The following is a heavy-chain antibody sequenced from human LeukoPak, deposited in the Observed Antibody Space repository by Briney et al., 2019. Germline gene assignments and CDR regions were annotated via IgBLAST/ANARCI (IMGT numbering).Heavy chain of an antibody. CDR3: AREDYDFWSGYRIKSLAY. V-gene: IGHV3-21*01. D-gene: IGHD3-3*01. CDR2: ISSSSSYI. CDR1: GFTFSSHS. J-gene: IGHJ4*02. Sequence: PGGSLRLSCAASGFTFSSHSMNWVRQAPGKGLEWVSSISSSSSYIYYADSVKGRFTISRDNAKNSLYLQMNSLRAEDTAVYYCAREDYDFWSGYRIKSLAYWGQGTLVTVSS.